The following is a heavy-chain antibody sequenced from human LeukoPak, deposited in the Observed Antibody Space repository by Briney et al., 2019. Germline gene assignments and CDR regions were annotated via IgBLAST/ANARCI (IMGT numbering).Heavy chain of an antibody. Sequence: GESLKTSSKSFGYSFISNWVGWVRQMPGKALEWMGIIYPGDSETRYSPSFQGQVTITADKSINTAYLQWSSLKASDTAMYYCVRPSTSDQSSWGQGTLVTVSS. V-gene: IGHV5-51*01. D-gene: IGHD3-10*01. CDR1: GYSFISNW. J-gene: IGHJ5*02. CDR2: IYPGDSET. CDR3: VRPSTSDQSS.